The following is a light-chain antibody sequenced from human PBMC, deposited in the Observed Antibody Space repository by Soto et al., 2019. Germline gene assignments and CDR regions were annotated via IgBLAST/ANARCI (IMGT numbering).Light chain of an antibody. Sequence: DIQMTQSPSTLSASIGDRVTITCRASQSISYFLAWYQQKPGKAPNLLIYDASSLESGAPSRFSGSGSGTQFTLTIYSLQPDDFAPYYCQHYDSSSPWTFGQGTKV. V-gene: IGKV1-5*01. J-gene: IGKJ1*01. CDR1: QSISYF. CDR3: QHYDSSSPWT. CDR2: DAS.